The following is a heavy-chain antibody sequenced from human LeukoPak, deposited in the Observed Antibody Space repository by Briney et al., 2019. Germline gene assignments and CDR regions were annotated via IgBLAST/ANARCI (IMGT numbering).Heavy chain of an antibody. CDR1: GGSISSYY. CDR3: ARLSVEMATVG. D-gene: IGHD5-24*01. J-gene: IGHJ4*02. Sequence: PSETLSLTCTVSGGSISSYYRSWIRQPPGKGLEWIGYIYTCGSTNYNPSLKSRVTISVDTSKNQFSLKLSSVTAADTAVYYCARLSVEMATVGWGQGTLVTVSS. V-gene: IGHV4-4*09. CDR2: IYTCGST.